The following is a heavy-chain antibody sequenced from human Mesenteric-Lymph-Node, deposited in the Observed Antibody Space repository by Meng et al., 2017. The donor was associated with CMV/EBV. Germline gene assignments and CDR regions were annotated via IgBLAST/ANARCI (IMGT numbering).Heavy chain of an antibody. CDR3: ARRRVGHYYGMDV. CDR1: GFRFEDYG. CDR2: ISWGGRST. Sequence: GGSLRLSCAASGFRFEDYGMHWVRQAPGKGLEWVSGISWGGRSTAYADSVKGRFIISRDNAKNSLFLQMHSLRAEDTAVYYCARRRVGHYYGMDVWGQGTTVTVSS. V-gene: IGHV3-9*01. J-gene: IGHJ6*02. D-gene: IGHD3-10*01.